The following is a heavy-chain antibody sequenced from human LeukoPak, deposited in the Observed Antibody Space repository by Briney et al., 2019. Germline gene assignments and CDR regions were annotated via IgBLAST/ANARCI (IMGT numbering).Heavy chain of an antibody. V-gene: IGHV3-23*01. CDR3: ARVPPGTTILIGPSDY. J-gene: IGHJ4*02. D-gene: IGHD1-1*01. Sequence: GGTLRLSCAASGFTFSSYGMSWVRQAPGKGLEWVSAISGSGGSTYYADSVKGRVTISRDNAKNSLYLQMNSLRADDTAVYYCARVPPGTTILIGPSDYWGQGTLVTVSS. CDR1: GFTFSSYG. CDR2: ISGSGGST.